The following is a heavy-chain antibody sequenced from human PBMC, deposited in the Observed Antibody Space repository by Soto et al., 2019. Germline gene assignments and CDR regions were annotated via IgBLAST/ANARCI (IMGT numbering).Heavy chain of an antibody. V-gene: IGHV4-39*07. Sequence: SETLSLTCTVSGGSISSSSYYWGWIRQPPGKGLEWIGYIYHSGSTYYNPSLKSRVTISVDRSKNQFSLKLSSVTAADTAVYYCARRYGSAFDIWGQGTMVTVSS. CDR3: ARRYGSAFDI. D-gene: IGHD3-10*01. CDR1: GGSISSSSYY. CDR2: IYHSGST. J-gene: IGHJ3*02.